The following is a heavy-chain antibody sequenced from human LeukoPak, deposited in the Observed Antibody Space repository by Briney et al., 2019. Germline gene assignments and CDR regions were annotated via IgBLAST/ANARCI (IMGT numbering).Heavy chain of an antibody. Sequence: SETLSLTCGVYGGSLSGYYWSWIRQPPGKGLEWIGEINHSGRTNYNPFLKSRVAISVDTSKNQFSLKLTSVTAADTAVYYCARHGDYVGSDYWGQGTLVTVSS. CDR2: INHSGRT. CDR3: ARHGDYVGSDY. CDR1: GGSLSGYY. D-gene: IGHD4-17*01. V-gene: IGHV4-34*01. J-gene: IGHJ4*02.